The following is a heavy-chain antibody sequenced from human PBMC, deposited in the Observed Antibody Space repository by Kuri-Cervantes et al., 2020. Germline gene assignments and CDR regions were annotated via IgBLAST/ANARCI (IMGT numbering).Heavy chain of an antibody. J-gene: IGHJ4*02. Sequence: SETLSPTGTVPGGSISDYYWNGTRQLPGEGLEYFGYIYYTGSTNYNPTLKSRVTVSVDTSKNQFSLKLHHVTAADTAMYYCGRFSYHSSGRNYYFDQWGQGTLVTVSS. CDR3: GRFSYHSSGRNYYFDQ. V-gene: IGHV4-59*01. D-gene: IGHD6-19*01. CDR1: GGSISDYY. CDR2: IYYTGST.